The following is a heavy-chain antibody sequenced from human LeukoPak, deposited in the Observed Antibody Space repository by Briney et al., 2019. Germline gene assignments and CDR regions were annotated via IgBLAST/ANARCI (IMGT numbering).Heavy chain of an antibody. CDR1: GFTFSNYA. D-gene: IGHD6-19*01. V-gene: IGHV3-23*01. J-gene: IGHJ4*02. CDR3: ARRSSIAVAGAFDY. CDR2: ISGSGDST. Sequence: PGGSLRLSCAASGFTFSNYAMMWVRQAPGKGLEWVSGISGSGDSTYYADSVKGRFTISRDNSKNTLYLQMNSLRAEDTAVYYCARRSSIAVAGAFDYCGQGTLVTVSS.